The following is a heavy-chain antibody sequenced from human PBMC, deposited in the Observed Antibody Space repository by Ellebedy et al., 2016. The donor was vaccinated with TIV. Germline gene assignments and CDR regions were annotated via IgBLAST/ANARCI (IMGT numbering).Heavy chain of an antibody. CDR2: IYYRGTT. V-gene: IGHV4-59*08. CDR1: GGSISGYY. CDR3: ARHNKVDPSGSYVEDY. D-gene: IGHD3-10*01. Sequence: SETLSLXXTVSGGSISGYYWSWLRQSPGRGLEWIGSIYYRGTTAYHPSLKSRVTVSVDTSKNQFSLRLNSVTAADTAVYYCARHNKVDPSGSYVEDYWGQGTLVTVSS. J-gene: IGHJ4*02.